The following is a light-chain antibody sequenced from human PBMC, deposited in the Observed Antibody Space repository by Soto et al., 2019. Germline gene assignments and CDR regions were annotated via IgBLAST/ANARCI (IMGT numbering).Light chain of an antibody. V-gene: IGLV2-14*01. CDR3: NSYRTSNTVI. CDR2: DVT. J-gene: IGLJ2*01. CDR1: SSDVGGYNY. Sequence: QSPLTQPASVSGSPGQSITISCTGTSSDVGGYNYVSWYQQYPGKAPKLMIFDVTYRPSGVSNRFSGSKSGNMASLTIYGLQAEDEADYYCNSYRTSNTVIFGGGTKLTVL.